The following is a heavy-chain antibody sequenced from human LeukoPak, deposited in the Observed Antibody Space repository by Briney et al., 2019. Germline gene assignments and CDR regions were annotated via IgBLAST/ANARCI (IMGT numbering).Heavy chain of an antibody. J-gene: IGHJ4*02. CDR2: INHSGST. CDR1: GGSFSGYY. CDR3: ARDHRLPYYYDSSGYGGGLCYFDY. V-gene: IGHV4-34*01. Sequence: PSETLSLTCAVYGGSFSGYYWSWIRQPPGKGLEWIGEINHSGSTNYNPSLKSRVTISVDTSKNQFSLKLSSVTAADTAVYYCARDHRLPYYYDSSGYGGGLCYFDYWGQGTLVTVSS. D-gene: IGHD3-22*01.